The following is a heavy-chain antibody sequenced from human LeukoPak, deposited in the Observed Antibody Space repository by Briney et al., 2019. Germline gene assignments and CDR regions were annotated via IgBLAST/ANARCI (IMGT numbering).Heavy chain of an antibody. V-gene: IGHV3-48*01. CDR2: ISNSII. Sequence: GGSLRLSCAASGFTFSSYSMNWVRQAPGKGLEWVSYISNSIIDYADSVKGRFTISRGNAKNSLYLQMNSLRAEDTAVYYCVRDHLWAFDYWGQGTLVTVSS. CDR1: GFTFSSYS. J-gene: IGHJ4*02. CDR3: VRDHLWAFDY. D-gene: IGHD3-10*01.